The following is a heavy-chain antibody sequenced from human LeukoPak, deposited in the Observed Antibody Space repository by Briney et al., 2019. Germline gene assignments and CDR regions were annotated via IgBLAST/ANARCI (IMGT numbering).Heavy chain of an antibody. J-gene: IGHJ5*02. D-gene: IGHD6-13*01. Sequence: ASVKVSCKASGYTFAGYCMHWVRQAPGQRLEWMGWINPNSGDTNNAQKFQGRVTMTSDTSISTAYMELSSLTSDDTAVYYCARAVAAIVNWFDPWGQGTLVSVSS. CDR1: GYTFAGYC. CDR2: INPNSGDT. CDR3: ARAVAAIVNWFDP. V-gene: IGHV1-2*02.